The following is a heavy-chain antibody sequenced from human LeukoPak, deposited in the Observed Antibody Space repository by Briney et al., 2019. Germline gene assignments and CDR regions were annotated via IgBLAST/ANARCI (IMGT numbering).Heavy chain of an antibody. CDR2: ISSSGGST. Sequence: PGGSLRLSCAASGFTFSTYAMSWVRQAPGKGLEWVSAISSSGGSTYYADSAKGRFTISRDNSKNTLYLQMNSLRAEDTAVYYCAKYCGYSSSWYKLGFDYWGQGTLVTVSS. D-gene: IGHD6-13*01. CDR1: GFTFSTYA. CDR3: AKYCGYSSSWYKLGFDY. J-gene: IGHJ4*02. V-gene: IGHV3-23*01.